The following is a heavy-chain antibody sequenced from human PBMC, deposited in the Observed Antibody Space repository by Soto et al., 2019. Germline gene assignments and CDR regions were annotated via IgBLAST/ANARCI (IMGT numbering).Heavy chain of an antibody. Sequence: ASVKVSCKASGYTFTGYYMHWVRQAPGQGLEWMGWINPNSGGTNYAQKFQGRVTMTRDTSISTAYMELSRLRSDDTAVYYCARGNPYMVRGVRAVNATFDYWGQGTLVTVSS. J-gene: IGHJ4*02. CDR2: INPNSGGT. V-gene: IGHV1-2*02. D-gene: IGHD3-10*01. CDR1: GYTFTGYY. CDR3: ARGNPYMVRGVRAVNATFDY.